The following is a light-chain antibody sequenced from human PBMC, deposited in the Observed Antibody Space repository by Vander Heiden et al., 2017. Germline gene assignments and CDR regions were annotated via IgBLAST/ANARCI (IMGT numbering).Light chain of an antibody. CDR2: WAS. CDR3: QQEDSTPLT. CDR1: QSVLYSSNNKNF. V-gene: IGKV4-1*01. J-gene: IGKJ4*01. Sequence: DIVMTQSPDSLAVSLGERATINCKSSQSVLYSSNNKNFLAWYQQKAGQPPKLLVYWASTRESGVPDRFSGSGSGTDFTLTISSLQAEDVAVYYCQQEDSTPLTFGGGTKVEIK.